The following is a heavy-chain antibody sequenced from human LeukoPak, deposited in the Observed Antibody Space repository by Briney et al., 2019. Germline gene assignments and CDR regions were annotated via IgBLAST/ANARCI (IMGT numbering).Heavy chain of an antibody. CDR3: TTSDCEY. Sequence: GGSLRLSCAASGFILSGYFMSWVRQAPGKGLEWVATIKPDGNDKFLVDSVKGRFTISRDNAKTSLFLQMNSLRAEDTAMYYCTTSDCEYWGQGALVTVFS. CDR1: GFILSGYF. CDR2: IKPDGNDK. J-gene: IGHJ4*02. V-gene: IGHV3-7*03.